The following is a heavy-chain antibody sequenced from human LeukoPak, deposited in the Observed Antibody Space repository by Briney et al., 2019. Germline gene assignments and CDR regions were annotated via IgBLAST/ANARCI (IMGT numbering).Heavy chain of an antibody. J-gene: IGHJ2*01. Sequence: GGSLRLSCAASGFTFSSYAMSWVSQAPGKGLEWVSAISGSGGSTYYADSVKGRFTISRDNSKNTLYLQMNSLRAEDTAVYYCAKGARSSGWSAKAGYFDLWGRGTLVTVSS. CDR3: AKGARSSGWSAKAGYFDL. V-gene: IGHV3-23*01. CDR2: ISGSGGST. D-gene: IGHD6-19*01. CDR1: GFTFSSYA.